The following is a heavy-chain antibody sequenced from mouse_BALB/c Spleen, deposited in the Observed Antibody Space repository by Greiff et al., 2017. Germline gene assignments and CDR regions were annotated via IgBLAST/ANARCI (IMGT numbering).Heavy chain of an antibody. Sequence: QVQLQQPGAELVKPGASVKLSCKASGYTFTSYWMHWVKQRPGQGLEWIGEINPSNGRTNYNEKFKSKATLTVDKSSSTAYMQLISLTSEDSAVYYCATGLYYGYWYFDVWGAGTTVTVSS. J-gene: IGHJ1*01. D-gene: IGHD1-1*01. CDR3: ATGLYYGYWYFDV. CDR1: GYTFTSYW. V-gene: IGHV1S81*02. CDR2: INPSNGRT.